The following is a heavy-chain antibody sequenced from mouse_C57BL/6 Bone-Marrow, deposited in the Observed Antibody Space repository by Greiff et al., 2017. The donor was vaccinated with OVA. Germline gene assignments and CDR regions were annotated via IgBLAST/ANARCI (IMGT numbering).Heavy chain of an antibody. CDR2: INPSSGYT. V-gene: IGHV1-4*01. Sequence: VQLVESGAELARPGASVKMSCKASGYTFTSYTMHWVKQRPGQGLEWIGYINPSSGYTKYNQKFKDKATLTADKSSSTAYMQLSSLTSEDSAVYYCVRYYGSSLYYFDYWGQGTTLTVSS. CDR1: GYTFTSYT. D-gene: IGHD1-1*01. CDR3: VRYYGSSLYYFDY. J-gene: IGHJ2*01.